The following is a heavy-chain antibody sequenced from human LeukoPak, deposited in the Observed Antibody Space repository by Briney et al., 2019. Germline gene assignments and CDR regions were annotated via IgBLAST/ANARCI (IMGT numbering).Heavy chain of an antibody. J-gene: IGHJ4*02. Sequence: ASVKLSCKASGYAFTGYYMHWVRHAPGQGLEWMGWINPNSGGTNYAQKFQSSVTMTRDTSISTAYMELSRLRSDDTAVYYCARVEVDSSSWYGIAEDWGQGTLVTVSS. V-gene: IGHV1-2*02. D-gene: IGHD6-13*01. CDR1: GYAFTGYY. CDR2: INPNSGGT. CDR3: ARVEVDSSSWYGIAED.